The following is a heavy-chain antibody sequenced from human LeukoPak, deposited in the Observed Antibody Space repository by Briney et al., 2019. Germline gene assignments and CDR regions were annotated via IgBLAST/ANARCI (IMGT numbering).Heavy chain of an antibody. CDR1: GYTFTGYY. Sequence: ASVKVSCKASGYTFTGYYIHWVRQAPGQGLEWMGWISPNSGGTNYAQSSQGRVTMTRDTSTNTAHMELSRLTSDDTAMYYCARGDCSVSGCHGGNWFDPWGQGTLVTVSS. V-gene: IGHV1-2*02. CDR3: ARGDCSVSGCHGGNWFDP. J-gene: IGHJ5*02. D-gene: IGHD2-15*01. CDR2: ISPNSGGT.